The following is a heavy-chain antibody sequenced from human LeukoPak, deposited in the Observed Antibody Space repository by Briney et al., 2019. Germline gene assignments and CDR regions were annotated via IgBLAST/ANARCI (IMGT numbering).Heavy chain of an antibody. J-gene: IGHJ6*04. Sequence: GGSLRLSCAASGFTFSSYAMSWTRQAPGKGLEWVSAISGSGGSTYYADSVKGRFTISRDNSKNTLYLQMNSLRAEDTAVYYCARGASSGVRMDVWGKRTTVTVSS. CDR2: ISGSGGST. V-gene: IGHV3-23*01. D-gene: IGHD2-15*01. CDR3: ARGASSGVRMDV. CDR1: GFTFSSYA.